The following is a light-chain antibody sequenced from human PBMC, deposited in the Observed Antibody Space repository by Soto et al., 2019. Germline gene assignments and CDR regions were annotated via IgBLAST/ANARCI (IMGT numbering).Light chain of an antibody. Sequence: DIHVTQSPSSLPASLGDRVTITCRASENIKNYLTWYQQKPGKAPKLLIYGASTLKTGVPSRFSGSGSGTDFTFTIGGLQHDDFATYYCAQIYTAQWTFGQGTRVDLK. V-gene: IGKV1-39*01. CDR1: ENIKNY. J-gene: IGKJ1*01. CDR2: GAS. CDR3: AQIYTAQWT.